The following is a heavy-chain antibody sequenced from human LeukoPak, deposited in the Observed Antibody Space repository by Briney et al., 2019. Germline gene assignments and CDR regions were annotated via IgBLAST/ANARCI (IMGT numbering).Heavy chain of an antibody. Sequence: KPSETLSLTCTVSGGSISSYYWSWIRQPPGKGLEWIGYIYYSGSTNYNPSLKSRVTISVDTSKNQFSLKLSSVTAADTAVYYCARVGFDYGDYGPENWFDPWGQGTLVTVSS. CDR1: GGSISSYY. J-gene: IGHJ5*02. V-gene: IGHV4-59*01. CDR3: ARVGFDYGDYGPENWFDP. CDR2: IYYSGST. D-gene: IGHD4-17*01.